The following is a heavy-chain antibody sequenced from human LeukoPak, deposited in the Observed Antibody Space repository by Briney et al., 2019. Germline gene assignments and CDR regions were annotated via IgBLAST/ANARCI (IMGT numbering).Heavy chain of an antibody. CDR2: IWYDGSNK. V-gene: IGHV3-33*06. Sequence: PGRSLRLSCAASGFTFSSYGMHWVRQAPGKGLEWVAVIWYDGSNKYYADSVKGRFTISRDNSKNTLYLQMNSLRAEDTAVYYCAKDRDTSAAPNWLDPWGQGTLVTVSS. J-gene: IGHJ5*02. CDR1: GFTFSSYG. D-gene: IGHD6-13*01. CDR3: AKDRDTSAAPNWLDP.